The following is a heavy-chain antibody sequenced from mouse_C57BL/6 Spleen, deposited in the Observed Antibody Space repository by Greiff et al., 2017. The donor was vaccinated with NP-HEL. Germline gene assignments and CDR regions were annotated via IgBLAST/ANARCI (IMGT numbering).Heavy chain of an antibody. J-gene: IGHJ2*01. CDR1: GYTFTSYW. CDR3: AANWPFDY. V-gene: IGHV1-50*01. Sequence: VQLQQSGAELVKPGASVKLSCKASGYTFTSYWMQWVKQRPGQGLEWIGEIDPSDSYTNYNQKFKGKATLTVDTSSSTAYMQLSSLTSEDSAVYYCAANWPFDYWGQGTTLTVSS. D-gene: IGHD4-1*01. CDR2: IDPSDSYT.